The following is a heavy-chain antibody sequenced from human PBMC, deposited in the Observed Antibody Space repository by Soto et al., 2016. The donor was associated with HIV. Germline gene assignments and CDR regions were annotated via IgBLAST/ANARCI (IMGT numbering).Heavy chain of an antibody. D-gene: IGHD6-13*01. CDR2: ITSSSNYI. CDR1: GFTFSSYS. J-gene: IGHJ4*02. Sequence: EVQLVESGGGLVKPGGSLRLSCAASGFTFSSYSMNWVRQAPGKGLEWVSSITSSSNYIYYADSVKGRFTISRDNAKNSLYLQMNSLRVDDTAVYYCAREKGQQLPPDYWAREPWSPSPQ. CDR3: AREKGQQLPPDY. V-gene: IGHV3-21*01.